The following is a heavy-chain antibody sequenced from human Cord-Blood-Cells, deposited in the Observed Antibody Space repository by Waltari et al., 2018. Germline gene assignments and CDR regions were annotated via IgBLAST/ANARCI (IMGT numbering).Heavy chain of an antibody. Sequence: QVQLQQWGAGLFKPSETLSLTCAVYGGSFSGYYWSWIRQPPGKGLEWIGEINHSGSTNYNPSLKSRVTISVDTSKNQFSLKLSSVTAADTAVYYCARLNGDYFDYWGQGTLVTVSS. CDR3: ARLNGDYFDY. V-gene: IGHV4-34*01. D-gene: IGHD4-17*01. CDR2: INHSGST. CDR1: GGSFSGYY. J-gene: IGHJ4*02.